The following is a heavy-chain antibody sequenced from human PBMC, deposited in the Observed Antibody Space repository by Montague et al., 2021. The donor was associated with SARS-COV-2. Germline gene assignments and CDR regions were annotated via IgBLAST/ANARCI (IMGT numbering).Heavy chain of an antibody. CDR2: INYGGST. D-gene: IGHD1-1*01. V-gene: IGHV4-34*01. CDR3: ARGAPGY. Sequence: SETLSLTCAVSGGSFSDYHWSWICQSPGGGLEWNGQINYGGSTKYNPSLRSRVTISIDTSKNQFALKLTSGSAADTAVYYCARGAPGYWGQGTLVTVSS. J-gene: IGHJ4*02. CDR1: GGSFSDYH.